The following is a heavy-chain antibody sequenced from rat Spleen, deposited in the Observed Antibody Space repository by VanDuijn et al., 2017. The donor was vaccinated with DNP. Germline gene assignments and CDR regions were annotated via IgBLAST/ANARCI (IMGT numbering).Heavy chain of an antibody. V-gene: IGHV5-31*01. CDR3: TRRVYLHYFDY. J-gene: IGHJ2*01. CDR2: ISSTGDNT. Sequence: EVQLVESGGGLVQPGRSLKLSCVASGFTFSNYWMTWIRQAPGKGLEWVASISSTGDNTYYSDSVKGRFSLSRDNAKSTLYLQVSSLRSEDTATYYCTRRVYLHYFDYWGQGVMVTVSS. CDR1: GFTFSNYW. D-gene: IGHD1-11*01.